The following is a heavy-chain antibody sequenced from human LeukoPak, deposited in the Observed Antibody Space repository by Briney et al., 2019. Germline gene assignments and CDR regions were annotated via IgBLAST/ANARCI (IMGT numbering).Heavy chain of an antibody. V-gene: IGHV3-33*01. CDR3: ARDVVGASSRLDY. Sequence: PGRSLRLSCAASGFTFSSYGMHWVRQAPGKGLEWVAVIWYDGSNKYYADSVNGRFTISRDNSKNTLYLQMNSLRAEDTAVYYCARDVVGASSRLDYWGQGTLVTVSS. D-gene: IGHD1-26*01. CDR1: GFTFSSYG. CDR2: IWYDGSNK. J-gene: IGHJ4*02.